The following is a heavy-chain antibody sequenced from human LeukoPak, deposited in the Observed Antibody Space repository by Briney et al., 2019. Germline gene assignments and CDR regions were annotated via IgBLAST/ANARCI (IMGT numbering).Heavy chain of an antibody. D-gene: IGHD2-2*01. CDR3: ARDHAYRKDY. V-gene: IGHV3-7*01. CDR1: GFSFSNDW. Sequence: PGGSPRLSCAASGFSFSNDWMCWVRQAPGKGLEWVANINQDESKKYYVDSVKGRFTISRDNAKNSLYLQMSSLRAEDTAVYYCARDHAYRKDYWGQGTLVTVSS. CDR2: INQDESKK. J-gene: IGHJ4*02.